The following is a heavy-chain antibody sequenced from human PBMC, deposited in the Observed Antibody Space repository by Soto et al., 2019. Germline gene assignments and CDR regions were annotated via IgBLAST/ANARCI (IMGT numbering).Heavy chain of an antibody. CDR2: TYYRSRWYN. CDR1: GDSVSSGSAA. J-gene: IGHJ6*03. Sequence: SQTLSLTCAISGDSVSSGSAAWNWIRQSPSRGLEWLGRTYYRSRWYNDYAVSVKSRITVNPDTSKNQFSLHLNSVTPEDTAVYYFAGTTSLQWYYIDVWDQGTTVIVSS. CDR3: AGTTSLQWYYIDV. D-gene: IGHD1-7*01. V-gene: IGHV6-1*01.